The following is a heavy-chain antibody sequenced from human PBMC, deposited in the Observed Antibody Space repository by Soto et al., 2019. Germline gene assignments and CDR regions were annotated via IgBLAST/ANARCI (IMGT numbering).Heavy chain of an antibody. J-gene: IGHJ4*02. CDR3: ARAQPTYSSSYFDY. Sequence: GGSLRLSCAASGFTFISYAMSWVRQAPGKGLEWVSTISGRGDDTYYTDSVKGRFTISRDNSKNTLYVHMNSLRAEDTAVYYCARAQPTYSSSYFDYWGQGTLVTVSS. CDR2: ISGRGDDT. D-gene: IGHD3-22*01. V-gene: IGHV3-23*01. CDR1: GFTFISYA.